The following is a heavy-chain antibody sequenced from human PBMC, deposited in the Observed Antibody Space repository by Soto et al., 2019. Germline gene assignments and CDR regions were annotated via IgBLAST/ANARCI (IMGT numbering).Heavy chain of an antibody. CDR2: ISYDGSNK. V-gene: IGHV3-30*18. D-gene: IGHD3-22*01. J-gene: IGHJ4*02. CDR1: GFTFSSYG. Sequence: GGSLILSCAASGFTFSSYGMHWVRQAPGKGLEWVAVISYDGSNKYYADSVKGRFTISRDNSKNTLYLQMNSLRAEDTAVYYCAKEASGDYYDSSVFADYWGQGTLVTVSS. CDR3: AKEASGDYYDSSVFADY.